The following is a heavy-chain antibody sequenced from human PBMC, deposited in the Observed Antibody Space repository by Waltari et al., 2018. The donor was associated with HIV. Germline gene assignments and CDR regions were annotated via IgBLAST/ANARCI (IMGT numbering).Heavy chain of an antibody. CDR3: ARLPVEMATQTPDDYYYGMDV. D-gene: IGHD2-15*01. V-gene: IGHV4-39*01. J-gene: IGHJ6*02. CDR1: GGSISSSSYY. Sequence: QLQLQESGPGLVKPSETLSLTCTVSGGSISSSSYYWGWIRQPPGKGLEWIGSIYYSGSTYYNPSLKSRVTISVDTSKNQFSLKLSSVTAADTAVYYCARLPVEMATQTPDDYYYGMDVWGQGTTVTVSS. CDR2: IYYSGST.